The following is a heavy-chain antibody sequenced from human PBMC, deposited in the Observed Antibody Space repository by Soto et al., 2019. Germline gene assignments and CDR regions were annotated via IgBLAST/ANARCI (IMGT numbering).Heavy chain of an antibody. V-gene: IGHV4-39*01. J-gene: IGHJ5*02. D-gene: IGHD5-12*01. CDR2: FYYSGST. CDR3: ARAGTGGYSGYDVVRTYWFDP. CDR1: GGSISSSSYY. Sequence: SETLSLTCTVSGGSISSSSYYWVWIRQPPGKGLEWIGSFYYSGSTHFNPSLKSRVTISVDTSKNQFSLKLSSVTAADTAVYYCARAGTGGYSGYDVVRTYWFDPWGQGTLVTVSS.